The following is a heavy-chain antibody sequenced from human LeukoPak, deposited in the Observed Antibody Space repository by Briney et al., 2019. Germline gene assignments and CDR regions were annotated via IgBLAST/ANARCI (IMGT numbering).Heavy chain of an antibody. D-gene: IGHD4-17*01. CDR3: ASAPPSTVTTPFDY. CDR2: INPNSGGT. CDR1: GYTFTSYG. Sequence: ASVKVSCKASGYTFTSYGISWVRQAPGQGLEWMGWINPNSGGTSYAQKFQGRVTMTRDTSISTAYMELSRLRSDDTAVYYCASAPPSTVTTPFDYWGQGTLVTVSS. J-gene: IGHJ4*02. V-gene: IGHV1-2*02.